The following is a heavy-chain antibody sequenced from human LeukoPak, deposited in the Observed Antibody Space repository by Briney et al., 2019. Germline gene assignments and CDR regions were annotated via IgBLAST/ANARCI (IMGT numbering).Heavy chain of an antibody. CDR1: GYSISSGYY. CDR3: ARVTYYDFWSGYHTFDY. D-gene: IGHD3-3*01. V-gene: IGHV4-38-2*02. J-gene: IGHJ4*02. Sequence: SETLSLTXTVSGYSISSGYYWGWIRQPPGKGLEWIGSIYHSGSTYYNPSLKSRVTISVDTSKNQFSLKLSSVTAADTAVYYCARVTYYDFWSGYHTFDYWGQGTLVTVSS. CDR2: IYHSGST.